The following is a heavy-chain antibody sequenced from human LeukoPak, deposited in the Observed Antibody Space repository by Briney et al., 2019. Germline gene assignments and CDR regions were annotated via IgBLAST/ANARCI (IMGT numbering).Heavy chain of an antibody. Sequence: SVKVSCKASGYTFTSYGISWVRQAPGQGLEWMGGIIPIFGTANYAQKFQGRVTITADESTSTAYMELSSLRSEDTAVYYCARVGIRDYWGQGTLVTVSS. D-gene: IGHD7-27*01. CDR1: GYTFTSYG. V-gene: IGHV1-69*13. J-gene: IGHJ4*02. CDR2: IIPIFGTA. CDR3: ARVGIRDY.